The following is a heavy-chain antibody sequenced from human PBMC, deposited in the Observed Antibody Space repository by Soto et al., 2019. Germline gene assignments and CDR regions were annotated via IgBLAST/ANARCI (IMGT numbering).Heavy chain of an antibody. D-gene: IGHD6-19*01. V-gene: IGHV1-18*01. CDR2: ISAYKGDT. CDR1: GYSFTNYG. J-gene: IGHJ6*03. Sequence: QDQLVQSGGEVKKPGASVKVSCKASGYSFTNYGITWVRQAPGQGFEWMGWISAYKGDTNDAQKLQGRVTMTTDASTSTAYLELRSLRSDDTAVYYCARDRGVAPPVAGNTHYYYYMDVWGKGTTVTVSS. CDR3: ARDRGVAPPVAGNTHYYYYMDV.